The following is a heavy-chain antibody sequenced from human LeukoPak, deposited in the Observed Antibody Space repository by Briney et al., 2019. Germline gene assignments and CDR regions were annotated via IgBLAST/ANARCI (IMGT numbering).Heavy chain of an antibody. CDR1: GFTFSSYA. V-gene: IGHV3-23*01. CDR3: AKRGDFWSGNPHYFDY. D-gene: IGHD3-3*01. Sequence: GGSLRLSCAASGFTFSSYAMSWVRQAPGKGLEWVSAIGGSGGSTYYADSVKGRFTISRDNSKNTLYLQMNSLRAEDTAVYYCAKRGDFWSGNPHYFDYRGQGTLVTVSS. CDR2: IGGSGGST. J-gene: IGHJ4*02.